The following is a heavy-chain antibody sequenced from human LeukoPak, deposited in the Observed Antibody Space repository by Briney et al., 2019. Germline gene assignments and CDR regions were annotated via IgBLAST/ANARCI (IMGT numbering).Heavy chain of an antibody. CDR2: IYYSGST. J-gene: IGHJ5*02. Sequence: SETLSLTCTVSGGSISRSSYYWGWIRQPPGKGLEWIGSIYYSGSTYYDPSLKSRVTISVDTSKNQFSLKLSSVTAADTAVYYCARDSRISGSYKGNWFDPWGQGTLVTVSS. D-gene: IGHD1-26*01. CDR3: ARDSRISGSYKGNWFDP. CDR1: GGSISRSSYY. V-gene: IGHV4-39*07.